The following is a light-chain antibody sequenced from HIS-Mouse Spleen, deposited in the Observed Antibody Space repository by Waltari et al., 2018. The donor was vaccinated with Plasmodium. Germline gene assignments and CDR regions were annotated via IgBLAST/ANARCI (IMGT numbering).Light chain of an antibody. J-gene: IGLJ2*01. Sequence: QSVLTQPPSVSAAPGQKVTISCSGSSPNIGNNYVSWYQQLPGPAPKLLIYDNNKRPSGIPDRFSGSKSGTSATLGITGLQTGDEADYYCGTWDSSLSAGVVFGGGTKLTVL. CDR3: GTWDSSLSAGVV. V-gene: IGLV1-51*01. CDR1: SPNIGNNY. CDR2: DNN.